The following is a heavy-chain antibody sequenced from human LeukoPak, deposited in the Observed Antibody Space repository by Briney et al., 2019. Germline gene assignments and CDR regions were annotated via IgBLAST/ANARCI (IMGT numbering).Heavy chain of an antibody. J-gene: IGHJ4*02. D-gene: IGHD3-3*01. V-gene: IGHV4-38-2*02. Sequence: SETLSLTCTVSGYSISSGYYWGWIRQPPGKGLEWIGSISYSGSANHNPSLKGRVTMSVDTSKNQFSLKLSSVTAADTAVYYCARVSRPGVLADWGQGTLVTVSS. CDR2: ISYSGSA. CDR3: ARVSRPGVLAD. CDR1: GYSISSGYY.